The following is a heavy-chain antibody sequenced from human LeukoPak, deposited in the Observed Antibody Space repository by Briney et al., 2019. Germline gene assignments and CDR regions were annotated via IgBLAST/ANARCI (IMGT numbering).Heavy chain of an antibody. CDR1: GGSISSYY. J-gene: IGHJ4*02. D-gene: IGHD3-10*01. CDR2: IYYDGVT. CDR3: AAERVWFGELFPDF. V-gene: IGHV4-59*08. Sequence: SETLSLTCNVSGGSISSYYWSWIRQPPGKGLEWIGYIYYDGVTTYTPSLKSRVTISIDTSKYQFSLNLRSVTAADTAVYYCAAERVWFGELFPDFWGQGTLVTVSS.